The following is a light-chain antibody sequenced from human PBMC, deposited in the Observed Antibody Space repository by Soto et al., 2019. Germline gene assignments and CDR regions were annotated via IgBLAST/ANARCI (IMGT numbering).Light chain of an antibody. V-gene: IGKV3-11*01. CDR3: QKRSYWRLS. Sequence: EIVLTHSPATLSLSPGERATLSCRASQSVSNYFAWYQQKPGQAPRLLIYDASKRATGIPARFSGSGSGTDFTLTISRQEPEYIVGYFCQKRSYWRLSFGHRITVDI. J-gene: IGKJ1*01. CDR2: DAS. CDR1: QSVSNY.